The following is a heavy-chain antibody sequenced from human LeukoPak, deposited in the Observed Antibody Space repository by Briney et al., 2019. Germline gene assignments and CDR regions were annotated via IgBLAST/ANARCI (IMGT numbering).Heavy chain of an antibody. V-gene: IGHV3-20*01. CDR3: ARGFPGYCSSTSCPSYGMDV. CDR1: GFTFDDYG. CDR2: INWNGGST. Sequence: GGSLRLSCAASGFTFDDYGMSWVRQAPGKGLEWVSGINWNGGSTGYADSVKGRFTISRDNAKNSLYLQTNSLRAEDTALYHCARGFPGYCSSTSCPSYGMDVWGQGTTVTVSS. J-gene: IGHJ6*02. D-gene: IGHD2-2*01.